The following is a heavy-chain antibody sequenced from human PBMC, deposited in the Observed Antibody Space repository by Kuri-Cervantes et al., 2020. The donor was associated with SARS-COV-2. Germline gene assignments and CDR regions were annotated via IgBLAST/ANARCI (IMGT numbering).Heavy chain of an antibody. D-gene: IGHD2-15*01. CDR1: GFTFSSYA. CDR2: ISYDGSNK. Sequence: GESLKISCAASGFTFSSYAMLWVRQAPGKGLEWVALISYDGSNKFYADSVRGRFTISRDNSKNTLSLEMNSLRVEDTALYYCAKDQHGIVVVVAAVDSWGQGTLVTVSS. CDR3: AKDQHGIVVVVAAVDS. J-gene: IGHJ4*02. V-gene: IGHV3-30*18.